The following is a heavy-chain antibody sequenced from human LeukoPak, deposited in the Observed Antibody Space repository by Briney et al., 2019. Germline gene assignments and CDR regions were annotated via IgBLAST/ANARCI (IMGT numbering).Heavy chain of an antibody. CDR3: ARGLSHSYYYMDV. Sequence: SETLSLTCAISGGSISDYYWSWIRQPPGKGLEWIAYISYSGSTNYNPSLKSRVTISEDTSKNQFSLKLSFVTAADTAVYYCARGLSHSYYYMDVWGEGITVTISS. CDR2: ISYSGST. J-gene: IGHJ6*03. V-gene: IGHV4-59*01. CDR1: GGSISDYY.